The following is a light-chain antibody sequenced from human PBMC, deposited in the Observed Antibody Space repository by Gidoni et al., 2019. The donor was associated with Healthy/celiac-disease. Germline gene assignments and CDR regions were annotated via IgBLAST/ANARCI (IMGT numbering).Light chain of an antibody. J-gene: IGKJ1*01. V-gene: IGKV2-28*01. CDR3: MQALQTPPT. CDR1: QSLLHSNGYNY. CDR2: LGS. Sequence: DIVMTPSPLSLHVTPGAPASISCRSSQSLLHSNGYNYLDWYLQKPGQSQQLLIYLGSNRASGVPDRFSGSGSGTDFTLKISRVEAEDVGVYYCMQALQTPPTFXXXTKVEIK.